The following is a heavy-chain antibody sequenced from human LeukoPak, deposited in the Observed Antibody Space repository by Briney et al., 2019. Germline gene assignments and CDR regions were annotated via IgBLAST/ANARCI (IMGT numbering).Heavy chain of an antibody. Sequence: GGSLRLSCAASGFTFDDYGMSWVRQAPGKGLEWVSGINWNGGSTGYADSVKGRFTISRDNAKNSLYPQMNSLRAEDTALYYCARGYCSSTSCYTFDYWGQGTLVTVSS. D-gene: IGHD2-2*02. CDR3: ARGYCSSTSCYTFDY. CDR1: GFTFDDYG. CDR2: INWNGGST. J-gene: IGHJ4*02. V-gene: IGHV3-20*04.